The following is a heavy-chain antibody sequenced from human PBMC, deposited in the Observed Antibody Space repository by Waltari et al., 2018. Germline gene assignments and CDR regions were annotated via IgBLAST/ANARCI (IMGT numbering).Heavy chain of an antibody. CDR2: INHSGST. CDR1: GGSFSGYY. J-gene: IGHJ4*02. Sequence: QVQLQQWGAGLLKLSETLSLTCAVYGGSFSGYYWSWIRQPPGKGLEWIGEINHSGSTNYNPSLKNRVTISVDTSKNKFSLKLSSVTAADTAVYYCARPSYYYDSSGYDYWGQGTLVTVSS. D-gene: IGHD3-22*01. V-gene: IGHV4-34*01. CDR3: ARPSYYYDSSGYDY.